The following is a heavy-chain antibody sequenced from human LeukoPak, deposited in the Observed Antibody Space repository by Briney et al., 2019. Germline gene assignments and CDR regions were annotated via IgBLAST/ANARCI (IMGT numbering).Heavy chain of an antibody. CDR2: IFFSGHS. D-gene: IGHD3-22*01. Sequence: SETLSLTCTVSGAFSSRFYWSWVRQSPGKGLEWIGNIFFSGHSNYNPSLTGRVTISPDTSKSQFSLKVTSVTAADTALYYCARAPYYYDSSGYYFDYWGQGTLVTVSS. V-gene: IGHV4-59*13. J-gene: IGHJ4*02. CDR3: ARAPYYYDSSGYYFDY. CDR1: GAFSSRFY.